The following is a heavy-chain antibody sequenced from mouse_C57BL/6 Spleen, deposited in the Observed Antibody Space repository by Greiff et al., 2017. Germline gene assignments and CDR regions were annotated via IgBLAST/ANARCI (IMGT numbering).Heavy chain of an antibody. CDR1: GFTFSSYA. CDR2: ISDGGSYT. D-gene: IGHD2-4*01. J-gene: IGHJ3*01. Sequence: EVKLVESGGCLVKPGGSLKLSCAASGFTFSSYAMSWVRQTPEKRLEWVATISDGGSYTYYPDNVKGRFTISRDNAKNNLYLQMSHLKSEDTAMYCCAGYDYEAWFAYWGQGTLVTVS. CDR3: AGYDYEAWFAY. V-gene: IGHV5-4*03.